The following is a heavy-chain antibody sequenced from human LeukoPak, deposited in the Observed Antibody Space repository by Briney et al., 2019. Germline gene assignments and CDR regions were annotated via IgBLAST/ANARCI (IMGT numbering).Heavy chain of an antibody. J-gene: IGHJ4*02. CDR2: ISGSGGST. Sequence: PGGSLRLSCAASGFTFSSYVMSWVRQAPGKGPEWVSAISGSGGSTYYADSVKGRFTISRDNSKNTLSLQVSSLRAEDTAVYRCAKGGRITAVLPFDYWGQGTLVTVSS. CDR3: AKGGRITAVLPFDY. D-gene: IGHD6-13*01. CDR1: GFTFSSYV. V-gene: IGHV3-23*01.